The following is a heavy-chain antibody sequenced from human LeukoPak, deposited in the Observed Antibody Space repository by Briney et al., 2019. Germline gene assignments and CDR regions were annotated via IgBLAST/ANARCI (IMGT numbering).Heavy chain of an antibody. D-gene: IGHD3-10*01. V-gene: IGHV4-34*01. CDR3: ARGMVTMVRGVIIARPGRWTNGYYMDV. CDR1: GGSFSGYY. Sequence: KPSETLSLTCAVYGGSFSGYYWSWIRQPPGKGLEWIGEINHSGSTNYNPSLKSRVTISVDTSKNQFSLKLSSVTAADTAVYYCARGMVTMVRGVIIARPGRWTNGYYMDVWGKGTTVTVSS. CDR2: INHSGST. J-gene: IGHJ6*03.